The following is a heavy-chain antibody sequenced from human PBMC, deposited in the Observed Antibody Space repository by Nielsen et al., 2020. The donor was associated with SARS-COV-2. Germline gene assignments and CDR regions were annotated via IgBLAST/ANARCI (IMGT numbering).Heavy chain of an antibody. CDR3: ARGQNLVRLYVFDI. V-gene: IGHV6-1*01. CDR2: TYYRSKWFN. Sequence: SQTLSLTCAISGDSVSSNSVAWNWIRQSPSRGLEWLGRTYYRSKWFNDYAVSVKSRMTINPDTSKNQFSLHLDSVTLEDTAVYYCARGQNLVRLYVFDIWGQGTMVTVSS. D-gene: IGHD3-16*01. J-gene: IGHJ3*02. CDR1: GDSVSSNSVA.